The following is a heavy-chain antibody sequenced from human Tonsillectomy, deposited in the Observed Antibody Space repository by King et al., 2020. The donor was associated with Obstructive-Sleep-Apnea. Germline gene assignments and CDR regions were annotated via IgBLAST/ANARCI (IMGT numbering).Heavy chain of an antibody. CDR3: ARDVGGGAAPFDC. J-gene: IGHJ4*02. CDR1: GFTVGTHH. Sequence: QLVQSGGGLVQPGGSLRLSCAASGFTVGTHHMNWVRQAPGKGLQWVSIFYDVGSKYYANSVKGRFSISRDNSKNTVYLQMNNQIADDTAVYYCARDVGGGAAPFDCWGQGTLVTVSS. CDR2: FYDVGSK. D-gene: IGHD3-16*01. V-gene: IGHV3-66*01.